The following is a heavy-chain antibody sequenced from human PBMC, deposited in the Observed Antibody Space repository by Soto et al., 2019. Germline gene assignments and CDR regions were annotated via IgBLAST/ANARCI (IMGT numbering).Heavy chain of an antibody. CDR1: GGTFSSYA. D-gene: IGHD2-8*02. CDR3: GLVVATRYYFDY. CDR2: IIPIFGTA. V-gene: IGHV1-69*01. Sequence: QVQLVQSGAEVKKPGSSVKVSCKASGGTFSSYAISWVRQAPGQGLEWMGGIIPIFGTANYAQKFQGRVTITADESTSTAYMELSSLRSEDTAVYYWGLVVATRYYFDYWGQGTLVTVSS. J-gene: IGHJ4*02.